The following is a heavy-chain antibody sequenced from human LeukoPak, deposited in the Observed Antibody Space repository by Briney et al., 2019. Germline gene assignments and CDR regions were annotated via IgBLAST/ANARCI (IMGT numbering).Heavy chain of an antibody. Sequence: GGYLRLSCAASGFSFTNYFMSWVRQDPGKELEWVASIKHDGSEKYYVDSVRGRFTISRDNTMNSLYLQMSSLRAEDAAVYYCARTYDSSGYPTYHYGMDVWGQGTTVTVSS. J-gene: IGHJ6*02. CDR1: GFSFTNYF. CDR3: ARTYDSSGYPTYHYGMDV. V-gene: IGHV3-7*01. D-gene: IGHD3-22*01. CDR2: IKHDGSEK.